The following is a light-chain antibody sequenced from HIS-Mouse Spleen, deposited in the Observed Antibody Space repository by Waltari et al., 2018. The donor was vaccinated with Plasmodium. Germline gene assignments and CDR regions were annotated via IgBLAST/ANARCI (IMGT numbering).Light chain of an antibody. V-gene: IGLV2-11*01. CDR2: DVS. CDR1: SSDVGGYNY. J-gene: IGLJ3*02. CDR3: CSYAGSYTWV. Sequence: QSALTQPRSVSGSPGQSVTISCTGTSSDVGGYNYVSWYQQHPGKAPKLMIYDVSKRPSGVPDRFSGSKSGNTVSPTISGLQAEDEAEYYCCSYAGSYTWVFGGGTKLTVL.